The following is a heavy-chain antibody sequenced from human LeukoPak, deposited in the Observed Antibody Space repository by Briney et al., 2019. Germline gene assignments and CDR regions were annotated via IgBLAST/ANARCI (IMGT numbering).Heavy chain of an antibody. CDR1: GGSFSGYY. V-gene: IGHV4-34*01. CDR2: INHSGST. CDR3: ARWGSGWSYFDY. Sequence: SETLSLTCAVYGGSFSGYYWSWIRQHPGKGLEWIGEINHSGSTNYNPSLKSRVTISVDTSKNQFSLKLSSVTAADTAVYYCARWGSGWSYFDYWGQGTLVTVS. J-gene: IGHJ4*02. D-gene: IGHD6-19*01.